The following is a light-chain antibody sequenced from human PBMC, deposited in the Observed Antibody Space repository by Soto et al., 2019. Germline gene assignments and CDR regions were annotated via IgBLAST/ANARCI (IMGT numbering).Light chain of an antibody. Sequence: EIVLTQSPGILSLSPGERASLSCGASQSISSSFLAWYQQKPGQAPRLLIYGASSRATGIPDRFSGTGSETDFTLTVSRLEPEDFAVYYCQQYDSSPKTFGQGTKVDVK. CDR2: GAS. J-gene: IGKJ1*01. CDR3: QQYDSSPKT. CDR1: QSISSSF. V-gene: IGKV3-20*01.